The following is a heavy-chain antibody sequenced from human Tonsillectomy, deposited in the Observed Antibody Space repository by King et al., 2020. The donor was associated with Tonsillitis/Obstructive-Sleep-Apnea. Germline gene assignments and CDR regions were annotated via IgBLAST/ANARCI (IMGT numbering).Heavy chain of an antibody. Sequence: VQLVESGGGVVQPGRSLRLSCAASGFTFSSYAMHWVRQAPGKGLEWVAVISYDGSNKYYADSVKGRFTISRDNSKNTLYLQMNSLRAEDTAVYYCAREGYCSSTSCPEGYYYYYMVVWGKGTTVTVPS. D-gene: IGHD2-2*01. CDR3: AREGYCSSTSCPEGYYYYYMVV. V-gene: IGHV3-30*04. CDR1: GFTFSSYA. CDR2: ISYDGSNK. J-gene: IGHJ6*03.